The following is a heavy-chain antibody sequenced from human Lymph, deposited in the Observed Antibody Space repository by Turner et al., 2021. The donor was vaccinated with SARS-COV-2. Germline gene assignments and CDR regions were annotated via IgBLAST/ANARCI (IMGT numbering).Heavy chain of an antibody. CDR1: GLSFISYG. CDR3: AWALYYYYGMDV. CDR2: ISDEGGHK. Sequence: QVLLVESGGGVVQPGRSLRLSCAASGLSFISYGMHWVRQAPGKGVEWVAVISDEGGHKSYADSVKGRFTISRDNSKNTLYLQMISLRAEDTAVYYCAWALYYYYGMDVWGQGTTVTVSS. J-gene: IGHJ6*02. V-gene: IGHV3-30*03.